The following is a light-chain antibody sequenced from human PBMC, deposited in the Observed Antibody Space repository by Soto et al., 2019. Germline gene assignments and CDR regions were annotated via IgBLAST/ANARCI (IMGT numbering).Light chain of an antibody. Sequence: QSVLTQPASVSGSPGQSITISCTGTSSDIGGYNFVSWYQQHPGTAPKLMIYEVTNRPSGVSYRFSGSKSGNTASLTISGLQAEDEADYYCCSYTSSSTLVFGGGTKVTVL. CDR2: EVT. CDR1: SSDIGGYNF. J-gene: IGLJ2*01. V-gene: IGLV2-14*01. CDR3: CSYTSSSTLV.